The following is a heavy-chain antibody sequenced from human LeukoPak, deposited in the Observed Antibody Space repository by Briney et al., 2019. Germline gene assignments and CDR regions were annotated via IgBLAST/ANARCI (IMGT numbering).Heavy chain of an antibody. D-gene: IGHD2-15*01. CDR3: AHCSGGGCYSSYGMDV. Sequence: GASVKVSCKASGYTFTSYDINWVRQATGQGLEWMGWMNPNSGNTGYAQKFQGRVTMTRNTSISTAYMELSSLRSEDTAVYYCAHCSGGGCYSSYGMDVWGQGTTVTVSS. CDR2: MNPNSGNT. V-gene: IGHV1-8*01. J-gene: IGHJ6*02. CDR1: GYTFTSYD.